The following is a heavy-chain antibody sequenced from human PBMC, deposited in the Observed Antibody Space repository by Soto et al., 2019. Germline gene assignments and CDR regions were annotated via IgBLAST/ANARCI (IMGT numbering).Heavy chain of an antibody. CDR3: ARWNYGGNFDAFDI. CDR1: GDTFSSYA. CDR2: IIPIFGTA. V-gene: IGHV1-69*06. J-gene: IGHJ3*02. Sequence: SVKVSCKASGDTFSSYAISWVRQAPGQGLEWMGGIIPIFGTANYAQKFQGRVTITADKSTSTAYMELSSLRSEDTAVYYCARWNYGGNFDAFDIWGKETMVT. D-gene: IGHD1-7*01.